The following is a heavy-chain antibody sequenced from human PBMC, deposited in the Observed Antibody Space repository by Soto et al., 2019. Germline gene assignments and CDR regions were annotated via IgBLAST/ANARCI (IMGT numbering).Heavy chain of an antibody. CDR2: IYYTGST. CDR1: IGSISSSSFY. V-gene: IGHV4-39*02. Sequence: SETLSLTCTFSIGSISSSSFYCGWIRQPPWKGLEWIGRIYYTGSTYYNPSLKSRVTISIDRSKNHFSLKMSSVTAADTAVYYFAILYHYKSYYGMDLWGQ. D-gene: IGHD3-16*02. J-gene: IGHJ6*02. CDR3: AILYHYKSYYGMDL.